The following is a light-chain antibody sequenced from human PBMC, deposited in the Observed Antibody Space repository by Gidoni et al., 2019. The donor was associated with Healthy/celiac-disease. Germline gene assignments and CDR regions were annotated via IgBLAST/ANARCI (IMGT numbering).Light chain of an antibody. J-gene: IGLJ2*01. CDR1: SSDVGGYNY. CDR3: SSYTSSSTL. CDR2: DAS. V-gene: IGLV2-14*01. Sequence: QSALTQPAAVSGSPGQSITISCTGTSSDVGGYNYVSWYQQHPGKAPKLMIYDASNRPSGVPDRFSGSKSGNTASLTISGLQAEDEADYYCSSYTSSSTLFGGGTKLTVL.